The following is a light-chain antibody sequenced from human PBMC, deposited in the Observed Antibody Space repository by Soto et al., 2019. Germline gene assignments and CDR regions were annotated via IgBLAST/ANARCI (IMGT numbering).Light chain of an antibody. CDR2: GNI. V-gene: IGLV1-40*01. CDR1: SSNIGAGYD. J-gene: IGLJ1*01. Sequence: QSVLTQPPSVSGAPGQRVTISCTGSSSNIGAGYDVHWYQQRPGTAPKLLIFGNINRPSGVPDRFSGSKSGTSASLAITGLQAEDEGDYYCQSYHSTLSARYVFGTGIKLTVL. CDR3: QSYHSTLSARYV.